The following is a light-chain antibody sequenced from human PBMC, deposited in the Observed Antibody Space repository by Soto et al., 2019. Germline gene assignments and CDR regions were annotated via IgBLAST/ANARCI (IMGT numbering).Light chain of an antibody. V-gene: IGKV3-15*01. Sequence: EIVLTQSPGTLSFSPWERATLSCRASQSFSDTLAWYQQKPGQAPRLLIHGASTRATGFPARFSGSGSGTDFTLTISSLQSEDFAVYYCQQYNNWPWTFGQGTKVDIK. CDR3: QQYNNWPWT. J-gene: IGKJ1*01. CDR1: QSFSDT. CDR2: GAS.